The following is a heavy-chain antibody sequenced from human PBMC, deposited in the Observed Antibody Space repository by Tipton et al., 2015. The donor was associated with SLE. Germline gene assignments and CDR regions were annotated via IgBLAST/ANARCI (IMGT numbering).Heavy chain of an antibody. CDR3: AREALNAEYFQN. J-gene: IGHJ1*01. Sequence: QSGPEVKKPGASVKVSCKASGYTFTAYYMHWVRQAPGQGLEGMGLIDPSGGTTTYAPRFQGCVTMSRDTSTSTVYMELSSLTSEDTAVYYCAREALNAEYFQNWGQGTLVTVSS. CDR2: IDPSGGTT. V-gene: IGHV1-46*01. CDR1: GYTFTAYY.